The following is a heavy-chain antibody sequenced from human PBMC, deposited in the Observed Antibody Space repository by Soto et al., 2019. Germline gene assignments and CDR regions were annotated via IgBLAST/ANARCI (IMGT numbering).Heavy chain of an antibody. D-gene: IGHD1-1*01. CDR1: GGSISSGDYY. Sequence: QVQLQESGPGLVKPSQTLSLTCTVSGGSISSGDYYWSWIRQPPGKGLEWLGYIYYSGSTYYNPALTMRVTISVDPSKNQVPLKLSRVTAADTAVYYCACWNPTSNGLDVWGQGTTVTVSS. J-gene: IGHJ6*02. CDR2: IYYSGST. CDR3: ACWNPTSNGLDV. V-gene: IGHV4-30-4*01.